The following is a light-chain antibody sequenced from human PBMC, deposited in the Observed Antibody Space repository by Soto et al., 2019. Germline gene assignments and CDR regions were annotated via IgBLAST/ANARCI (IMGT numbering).Light chain of an antibody. V-gene: IGKV3-15*01. CDR2: GAS. Sequence: EIVMTQSPATLSVPPGERATLSCRASQSVSSNLAWYQQKPGQAPRLLIYGASTRATGIPARFSGSGSGTEFTLTISSLKSEDFAVYYCQQYNNWPPGTFGQGTKVDIK. CDR1: QSVSSN. CDR3: QQYNNWPPGT. J-gene: IGKJ1*01.